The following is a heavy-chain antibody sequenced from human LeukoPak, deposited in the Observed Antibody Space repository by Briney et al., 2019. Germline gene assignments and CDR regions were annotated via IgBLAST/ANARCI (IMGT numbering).Heavy chain of an antibody. CDR2: ISGSGGST. CDR3: AKAYYYGSGRPDWFDP. CDR1: GFTFSSYG. Sequence: GGSLRLSCAASGFTFSSYGMSWVRQAPGKGLEWVSAISGSGGSTYYADSVKGRFTISRDNSKNTLYLQMNSLRAEDTAVYYCAKAYYYGSGRPDWFDPWGQGTLVTVSS. J-gene: IGHJ5*02. D-gene: IGHD3-10*01. V-gene: IGHV3-23*01.